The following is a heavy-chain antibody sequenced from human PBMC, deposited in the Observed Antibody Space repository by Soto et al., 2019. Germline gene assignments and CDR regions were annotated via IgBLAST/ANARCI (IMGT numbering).Heavy chain of an antibody. CDR2: IYYSGST. J-gene: IGHJ4*02. V-gene: IGHV4-30-4*01. CDR3: ARIRFGYDSSGYDY. CDR1: GGSISSGDYY. D-gene: IGHD3-22*01. Sequence: SETLSLTCTVSGGSISSGDYYWSWIRQPPGKGLEWIGYIYYSGSTYYNPSLKSRVTISVDTSKNQFSLKLSSVTAADTAVYYCARIRFGYDSSGYDYWGQGTLVTV.